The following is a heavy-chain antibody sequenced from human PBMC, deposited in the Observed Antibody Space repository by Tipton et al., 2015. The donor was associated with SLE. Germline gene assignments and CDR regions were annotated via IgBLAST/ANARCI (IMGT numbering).Heavy chain of an antibody. V-gene: IGHV4-31*03. CDR1: GGSISSGGYY. CDR3: ASNVVAGDAFDI. J-gene: IGHJ3*02. CDR2: IYYSGST. D-gene: IGHD2-21*01. Sequence: TLSLTCTVSGGSISSGGYYWSWIRQHPGKGLEWIGYIYYSGSTYYNPSLKSRVTISVDTSKNQFSLKLSSVTAADTAVYYCASNVVAGDAFDIWGQGTMVTVCS.